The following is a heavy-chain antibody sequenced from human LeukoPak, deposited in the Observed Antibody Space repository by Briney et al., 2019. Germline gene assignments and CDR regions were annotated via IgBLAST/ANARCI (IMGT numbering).Heavy chain of an antibody. J-gene: IGHJ4*02. CDR2: IYYSGST. CDR3: AREYSSSWYGAASSAFDY. Sequence: SETLSLTCTVSGGSISSSSYYWGWIRQPPGKGLEWIGYIYYSGSTYYNPSLKSRVTISVDTSKNQFSLKLSSVTAADTAVYYCAREYSSSWYGAASSAFDYWGQGTLVTVSS. D-gene: IGHD6-13*01. V-gene: IGHV4-30-4*08. CDR1: GGSISSSSYY.